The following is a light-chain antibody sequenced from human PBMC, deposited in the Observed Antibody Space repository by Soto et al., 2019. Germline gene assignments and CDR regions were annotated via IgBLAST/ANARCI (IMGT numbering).Light chain of an antibody. Sequence: QSVLTQPPSVSGAPGQRVTISCTGSDSNIGAGYDVHWYQQLPGTAPKLLIYANTNRPSGVPDRFSGSKSGTSASLAITGLQAEDETDYYCRSYDTSLSAVVFGGGTKLTVL. J-gene: IGLJ2*01. CDR3: RSYDTSLSAVV. CDR1: DSNIGAGYD. V-gene: IGLV1-40*01. CDR2: ANT.